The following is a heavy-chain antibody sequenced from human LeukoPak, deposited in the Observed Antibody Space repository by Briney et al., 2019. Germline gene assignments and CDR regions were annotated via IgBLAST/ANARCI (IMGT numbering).Heavy chain of an antibody. CDR3: ARGRWFGEFYFDY. V-gene: IGHV4-59*01. D-gene: IGHD3-10*01. J-gene: IGHJ4*02. CDR2: IYYSGST. CDR1: GGSISSYY. Sequence: SETLSLTCTVSGGSISSYYWSWIRQPPGKGLEWIGYIYYSGSTNYNPSLKSRVTISVDTSKDQFSLKLSSVTAADTAVYYCARGRWFGEFYFDYWGQGTLVTVSS.